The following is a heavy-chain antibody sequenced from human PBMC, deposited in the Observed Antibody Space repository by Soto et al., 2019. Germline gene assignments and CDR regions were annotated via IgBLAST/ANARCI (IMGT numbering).Heavy chain of an antibody. CDR2: ISGSGGST. Sequence: PGGSLRLSCAASGVTFSSYAMSWVRQAPGKGLEWVSAISGSGGSTYYADSVKGRFTISRDNSKNTLYLQMNNLRAEDTAVYYCGRGRGYSSSWSIYYFDFWGQGTQVTVSS. CDR3: GRGRGYSSSWSIYYFDF. J-gene: IGHJ4*02. CDR1: GVTFSSYA. V-gene: IGHV3-23*01. D-gene: IGHD6-13*01.